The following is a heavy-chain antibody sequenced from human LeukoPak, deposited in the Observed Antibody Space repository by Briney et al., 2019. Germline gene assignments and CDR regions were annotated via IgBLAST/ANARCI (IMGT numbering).Heavy chain of an antibody. Sequence: GGSLRLSCAASGFTFSSYPMHWVRQAPSKGLEWVSVISYDGSNKYYADSVKGRFTISRDNSKNMFYVQINSLRPEDTAVYYCARGFPYDDPTEGYYYLMDVWGQGTTVTVSS. CDR3: ARGFPYDDPTEGYYYLMDV. D-gene: IGHD4-17*01. V-gene: IGHV3-30-3*01. J-gene: IGHJ6*02. CDR1: GFTFSSYP. CDR2: ISYDGSNK.